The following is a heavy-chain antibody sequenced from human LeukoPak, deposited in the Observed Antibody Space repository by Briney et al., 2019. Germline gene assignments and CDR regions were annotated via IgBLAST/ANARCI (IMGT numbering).Heavy chain of an antibody. CDR3: ARESGLYGSGSRY. Sequence: ASVKVSCKASGCTFTSYDINWVRQAPGQGLEWMGWMNPNSGNTGYAQKFQGRVTMTRTTSINTAYMELSSLRSDDTAVYYCARESGLYGSGSRYWGQGPLVTVSS. CDR1: GCTFTSYD. D-gene: IGHD3-10*01. CDR2: MNPNSGNT. J-gene: IGHJ4*02. V-gene: IGHV1-8*01.